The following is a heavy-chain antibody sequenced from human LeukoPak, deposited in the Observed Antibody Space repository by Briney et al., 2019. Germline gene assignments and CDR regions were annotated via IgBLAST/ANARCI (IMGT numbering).Heavy chain of an antibody. CDR1: GFMFSEYG. J-gene: IGHJ4*02. V-gene: IGHV3-74*01. CDR3: ARVSSSSWWALDY. D-gene: IGHD6-13*01. Sequence: PGGSLRLSCAASGFMFSEYGMHWVRQAPGKGLVWVSRINTDGSSTSYADSVKGRFTISRDNAKNTLYLQMNSLRAEDTAVYYCARVSSSSWWALDYWGQGTLVTVSS. CDR2: INTDGSST.